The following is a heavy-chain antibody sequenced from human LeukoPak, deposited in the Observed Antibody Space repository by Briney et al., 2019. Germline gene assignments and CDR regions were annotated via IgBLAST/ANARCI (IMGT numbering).Heavy chain of an antibody. CDR1: GYTFTGYY. V-gene: IGHV1-69*13. Sequence: ASVKVSCKASGYTFTGYYMHWVRQAPGQGLEWMGGIIPIFGTANYAQKFQGRVTITADESTSTAYMELSSLRSEDTAVYYCARGGYGDFLSDAFDIWGQGTLVTVSS. CDR2: IIPIFGTA. D-gene: IGHD4-17*01. J-gene: IGHJ4*02. CDR3: ARGGYGDFLSDAFDI.